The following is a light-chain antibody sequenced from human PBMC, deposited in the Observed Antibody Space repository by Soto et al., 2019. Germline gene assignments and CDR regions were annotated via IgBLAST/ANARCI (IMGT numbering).Light chain of an antibody. V-gene: IGKV1-5*03. CDR2: KAS. CDR1: QSISSY. Sequence: DIQMTQSPTTLSASVGDRVTITYRASQSISSYLAWYQQKPGKAPKLLIYKASSLESGVPSRFSGSASGTEFTLTISSLQPDDFATYYCQQYNSYSYTFGQGTKLEIK. CDR3: QQYNSYSYT. J-gene: IGKJ2*01.